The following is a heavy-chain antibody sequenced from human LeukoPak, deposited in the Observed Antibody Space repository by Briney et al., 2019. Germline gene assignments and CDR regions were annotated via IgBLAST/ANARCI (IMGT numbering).Heavy chain of an antibody. V-gene: IGHV3-43*01. CDR1: GFTFDHYT. CDR3: AKAAEPGLMAASDS. CDR2: ISWDGGST. Sequence: QPGGSLRLSCAASGFTFDHYTMHWVRQAPGKGLEWVSLISWDGGSTYYADSVKGRFTISRDNSKNSLYMQMNSLRTEDTALYYCAKAAEPGLMAASDSWGQGTLVTVSS. J-gene: IGHJ4*02. D-gene: IGHD3/OR15-3a*01.